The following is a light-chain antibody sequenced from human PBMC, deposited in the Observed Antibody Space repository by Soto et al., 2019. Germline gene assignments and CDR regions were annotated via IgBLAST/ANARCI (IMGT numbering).Light chain of an antibody. CDR2: GAS. Sequence: DIVVTQSPGTLSFSPGERATLSCRASQSVSNRYLAWYQQKSGQAPRLLISGASSRATGIPDRFSGSGSGTDFTLTISRLEPEDFAVYYCQQYGSSPPITFGQGTRLEIK. V-gene: IGKV3-20*01. CDR3: QQYGSSPPIT. J-gene: IGKJ5*01. CDR1: QSVSNRY.